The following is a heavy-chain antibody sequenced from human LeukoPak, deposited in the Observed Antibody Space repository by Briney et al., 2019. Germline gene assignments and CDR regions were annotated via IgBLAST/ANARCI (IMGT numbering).Heavy chain of an antibody. CDR1: GFTFSSYS. D-gene: IGHD1-1*01. Sequence: PGGSLRLSCAASGFTFSSYSMNWVRQAPGKGLEWVSSISSSSSSIYYADSVKGRFTISRDNAKNSLYLQMNSLRAEDTAVYYCAREEATGTTNWFDPWGQGTLVTASS. CDR3: AREEATGTTNWFDP. V-gene: IGHV3-21*01. J-gene: IGHJ5*02. CDR2: ISSSSSSI.